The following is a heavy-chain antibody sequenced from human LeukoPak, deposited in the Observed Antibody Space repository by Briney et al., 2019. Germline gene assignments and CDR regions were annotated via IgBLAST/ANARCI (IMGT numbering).Heavy chain of an antibody. CDR3: ARDGGIAAPVD. CDR2: INPDSGDT. CDR1: GYTFTSYD. D-gene: IGHD6-13*01. Sequence: GASVKVSCKASGYTFTSYDINWVRQAPGQGLEWMGWINPDSGDTKLAQKFQGWVILTRDTSTGTAYMEMTRVMSADTAVYYCARDGGIAAPVDWGQGTLVTVSS. J-gene: IGHJ4*02. V-gene: IGHV1-2*04.